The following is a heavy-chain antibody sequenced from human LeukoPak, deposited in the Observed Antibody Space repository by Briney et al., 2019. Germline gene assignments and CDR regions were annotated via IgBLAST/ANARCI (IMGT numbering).Heavy chain of an antibody. CDR2: IYTSGST. CDR3: AREWSQVAGTNFDY. Sequence: SETLSLTCTVSGGSISSYYWSWIRQPAGKGLEWIGRIYTSGSTNYNPSLKSRVTMSVDTSKNQFSLKLSSVTAADTAVYYCAREWSQVAGTNFDYWGQGTLVTVSS. CDR1: GGSISSYY. J-gene: IGHJ4*02. D-gene: IGHD6-19*01. V-gene: IGHV4-4*07.